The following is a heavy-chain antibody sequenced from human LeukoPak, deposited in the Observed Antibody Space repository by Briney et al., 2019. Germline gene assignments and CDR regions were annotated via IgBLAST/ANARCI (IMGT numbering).Heavy chain of an antibody. CDR2: IIPIFGTA. CDR3: AALDGYNRHY. J-gene: IGHJ4*02. CDR1: GYTFTSYY. D-gene: IGHD5-24*01. V-gene: IGHV1-69*13. Sequence: SVKVSCKASGYTFTSYYMHWVRQAPGQGLEWMGGIIPIFGTANYAQKFQGRVTITADESTSTAYMELSSLRSEDTAVYYCAALDGYNRHYWGQGTLVTVSS.